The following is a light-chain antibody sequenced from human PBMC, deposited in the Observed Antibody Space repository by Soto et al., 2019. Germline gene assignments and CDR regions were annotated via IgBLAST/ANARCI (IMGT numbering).Light chain of an antibody. CDR3: ASWDDTLSVPI. CDR1: SSDFGGSNY. J-gene: IGLJ2*01. Sequence: QSALTQPRSVSGSPGQSVSISCTGTSSDFGGSNYVSWYQQHPGKAPKLIIYDVIKRPSGVPDRFSGSKSGNTASLTISGLQAEDEADYYCASWDDTLSVPIFGGGTKVTVL. V-gene: IGLV2-11*01. CDR2: DVI.